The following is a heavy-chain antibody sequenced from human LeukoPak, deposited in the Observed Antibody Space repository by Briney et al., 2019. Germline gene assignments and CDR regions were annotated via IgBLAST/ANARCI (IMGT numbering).Heavy chain of an antibody. J-gene: IGHJ4*02. CDR2: IYYSGST. D-gene: IGHD3-22*01. Sequence: SETLSLTCTVSGGSISSYYWSWIRQPPGKGLEWIGYIYYSGSTNYNPSLKSRVTMSVDTSKNQFSLKLSSVTAADTAVYYCAGVGGYYRVDYWGQGTLVTVSS. CDR1: GGSISSYY. V-gene: IGHV4-59*08. CDR3: AGVGGYYRVDY.